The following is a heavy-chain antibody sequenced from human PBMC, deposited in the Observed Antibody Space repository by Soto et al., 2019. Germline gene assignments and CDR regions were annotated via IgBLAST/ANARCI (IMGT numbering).Heavy chain of an antibody. Sequence: GGSLRLSCAASGFTFSSYAMSWVRQAPGKGLEWVSGVSGNGGSTNYADSVKGRFTISRDNSKNTLFLQMNSLRAEDTAMYYCARDPNSDILTAYYRSFYAYWGQGT. V-gene: IGHV3-23*01. CDR1: GFTFSSYA. CDR2: VSGNGGST. CDR3: ARDPNSDILTAYYRSFYAY. J-gene: IGHJ4*02. D-gene: IGHD3-9*01.